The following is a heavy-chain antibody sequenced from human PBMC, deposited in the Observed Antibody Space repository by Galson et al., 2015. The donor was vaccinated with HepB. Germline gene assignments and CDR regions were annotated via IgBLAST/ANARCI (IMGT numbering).Heavy chain of an antibody. J-gene: IGHJ5*02. V-gene: IGHV4-39*01. CDR2: IYYSGSI. Sequence: SETLSLTCAVSGASINYNTHYWGWIRQPPGEGLEWIGSIYYSGSINYNPSLKSRVSISVDSSKNQISLKLRSVTAADTAVYYCARSGTPARGALNWFDPWGQGTLVAVSS. D-gene: IGHD3-10*01. CDR3: ARSGTPARGALNWFDP. CDR1: GASINYNTHY.